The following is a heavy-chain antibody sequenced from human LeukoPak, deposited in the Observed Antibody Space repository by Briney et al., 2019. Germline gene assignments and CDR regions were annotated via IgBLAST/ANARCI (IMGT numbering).Heavy chain of an antibody. V-gene: IGHV1-69*13. J-gene: IGHJ4*02. D-gene: IGHD1-26*01. CDR2: IIPIFGTA. CDR1: GGTFSSYA. CDR3: ARVSGILEGDSTYYFDY. Sequence: APVKVSCKASGGTFSSYATSWVRQAPGQGLEWMGGIIPIFGTANYAQKFQGRVTITADESTSTAYMELSSLRSEDTAVYYCARVSGILEGDSTYYFDYWGQGTLVTVSS.